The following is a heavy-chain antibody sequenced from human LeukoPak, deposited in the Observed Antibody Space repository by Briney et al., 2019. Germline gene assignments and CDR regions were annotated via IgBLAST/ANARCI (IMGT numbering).Heavy chain of an antibody. CDR1: GFTFSSHA. Sequence: GGSLRLSCAASGFTFSSHAMSWVRQAPEKGLEWVSSITNDNYDTFYADSVKGRFTISRDESKTTLYLQMKSLRAEDTAVYYCAREGISRKMDFDYWGQGTPVTVSS. CDR2: ITNDNYDT. D-gene: IGHD2/OR15-2a*01. CDR3: AREGISRKMDFDY. V-gene: IGHV3-23*01. J-gene: IGHJ4*02.